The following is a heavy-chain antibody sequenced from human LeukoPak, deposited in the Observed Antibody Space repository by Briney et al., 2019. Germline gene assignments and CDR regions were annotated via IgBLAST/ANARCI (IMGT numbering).Heavy chain of an antibody. J-gene: IGHJ4*02. CDR2: ISYDGSNK. Sequence: GGSLRLSCAASGFTFSSYGMHWVRQAPGKGLEWVAVISYDGSNKYYADSVKGRFTISRDNAKNSLYLQMNSLRAEDTAVYYCARDDIKVAAIGVWGQGTLVTVSS. V-gene: IGHV3-30*03. CDR3: ARDDIKVAAIGV. CDR1: GFTFSSYG. D-gene: IGHD2-15*01.